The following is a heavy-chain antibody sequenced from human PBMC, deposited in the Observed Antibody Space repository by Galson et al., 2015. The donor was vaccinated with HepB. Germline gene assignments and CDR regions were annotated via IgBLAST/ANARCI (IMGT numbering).Heavy chain of an antibody. CDR3: AKAYTAYAGSWVFVDY. Sequence: SLRLSCAASGFTFSSYAMNWVRQAPGKGLEWVSVTSGSGINTYYADFVKGRFTVSRDNSKNTLYLQMNSLRAEDTAVYYCAKAYTAYAGSWVFVDYWGQGSPVTVSS. V-gene: IGHV3-23*01. J-gene: IGHJ4*02. CDR2: TSGSGINT. CDR1: GFTFSSYA. D-gene: IGHD3-10*01.